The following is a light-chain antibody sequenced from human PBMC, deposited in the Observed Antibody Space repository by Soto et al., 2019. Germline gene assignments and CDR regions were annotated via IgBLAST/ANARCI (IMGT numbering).Light chain of an antibody. Sequence: EIVLTQSPGTLSLSPGERATLSCRASQRVSSTYLAWYQQKPGQAPRLLIYGASSRATDIPDRFSGSGSGTDFTLTISRLEPEDFAVYYCQQYSSSPRTFGQGTKVEIK. V-gene: IGKV3-20*01. J-gene: IGKJ1*01. CDR2: GAS. CDR1: QRVSSTY. CDR3: QQYSSSPRT.